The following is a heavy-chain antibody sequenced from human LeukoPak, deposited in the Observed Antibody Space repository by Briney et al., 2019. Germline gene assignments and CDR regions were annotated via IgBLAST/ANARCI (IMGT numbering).Heavy chain of an antibody. CDR1: GDSISSGSYY. D-gene: IGHD3-10*01. CDR3: ARDRYGSGI. J-gene: IGHJ4*02. Sequence: PSETLSLTCTVSGDSISSGSYYWSWIRQPAGKGLEWIGRIYTSESTNYNPSLKSRVTISADTSKNQFSLKLSSVTAADTAVYYCARDRYGSGIWGQGTLVTVSS. V-gene: IGHV4-61*02. CDR2: IYTSEST.